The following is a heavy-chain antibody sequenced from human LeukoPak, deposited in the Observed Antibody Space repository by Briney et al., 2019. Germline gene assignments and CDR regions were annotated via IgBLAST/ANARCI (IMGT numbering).Heavy chain of an antibody. CDR3: ARDRYYYDSSGYRFDY. CDR2: IYYSGST. Sequence: SETLSLTCAVYGGSISSYYWSWIRQPPGKGLEWIGYIYYSGSTNYNPSLKSRVTMSVDTSKNQFSLKLSSVTAADTAVYYCARDRYYYDSSGYRFDYWGQGTLVTVSS. CDR1: GGSISSYY. J-gene: IGHJ4*02. D-gene: IGHD3-22*01. V-gene: IGHV4-59*12.